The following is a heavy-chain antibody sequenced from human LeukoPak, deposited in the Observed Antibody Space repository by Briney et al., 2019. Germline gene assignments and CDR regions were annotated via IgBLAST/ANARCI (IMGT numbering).Heavy chain of an antibody. CDR3: ARDGTAAGDYYFDY. CDR2: IWYDGSNK. J-gene: IGHJ4*02. V-gene: IGHV3-33*01. Sequence: PGGSLRLSCAASGFTFSSYGMHWVRQAPGKGLEWVAVIWYDGSNKYYADSVKGRFTISRDNSKNTLYLQMNGLRAEDTAVYYCARDGTAAGDYYFDYWGQGTLVTVSS. D-gene: IGHD6-13*01. CDR1: GFTFSSYG.